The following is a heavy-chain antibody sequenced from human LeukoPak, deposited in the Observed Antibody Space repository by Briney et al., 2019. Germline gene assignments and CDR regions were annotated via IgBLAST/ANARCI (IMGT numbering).Heavy chain of an antibody. CDR1: GVSISSSSYY. D-gene: IGHD2-21*01. Sequence: PSETLSLTCSVSGVSISSSSYYWGWIRQPPGKGLEWIGSIYYSGSTYYNPSLKSRVTISVDTSKNQFSLKLSSVTAADTAVYYCARLWSSGGYFDYWGQGTLVTVSS. CDR3: ARLWSSGGYFDY. CDR2: IYYSGST. J-gene: IGHJ4*02. V-gene: IGHV4-39*01.